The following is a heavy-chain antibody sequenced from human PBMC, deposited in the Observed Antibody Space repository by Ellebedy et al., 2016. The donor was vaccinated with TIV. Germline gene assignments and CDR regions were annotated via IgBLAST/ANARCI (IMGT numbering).Heavy chain of an antibody. CDR1: GYTFSSFG. Sequence: ASVKVSCKASGYTFSSFGISWVRQAPGQGLEWMGWISAYNGHTNYAQNFQGRVSVTTDTSTSTVYMELRSLRSDDTAVYYCARDRGNLLEGNWFDPWGQGTLVTVSS. J-gene: IGHJ5*02. CDR2: ISAYNGHT. V-gene: IGHV1-18*01. CDR3: ARDRGNLLEGNWFDP.